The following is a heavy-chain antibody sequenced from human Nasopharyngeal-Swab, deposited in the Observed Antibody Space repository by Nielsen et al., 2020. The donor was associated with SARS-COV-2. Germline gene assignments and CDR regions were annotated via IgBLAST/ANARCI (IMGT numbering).Heavy chain of an antibody. CDR2: IYYSGST. V-gene: IGHV4-39*07. CDR3: ARDDGPDYYGSGSPDY. Sequence: SETLSLTCTVSGGSISSSSYHWGWIRQPPGKGLEWIGSIYYSGSTYYNPSLKSRVTISVDTSKNQFSLKLSSVTAADTAVYYCARDDGPDYYGSGSPDYWGQGTLVTVSS. CDR1: GGSISSSSYH. J-gene: IGHJ4*02. D-gene: IGHD3-10*01.